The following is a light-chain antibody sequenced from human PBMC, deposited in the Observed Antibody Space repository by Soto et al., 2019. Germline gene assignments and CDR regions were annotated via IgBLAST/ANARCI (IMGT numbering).Light chain of an antibody. CDR3: LLSYKGGRPYV. Sequence: QAVVTQEPSVTVSPGGTVTLTCGSNTGAVTNGHYPYWFQQKPGQAPKTLIYDTNNKHFWTPARFSGSLLGGKAALTLSGAQPEDEAEYYCLLSYKGGRPYVFGTGTKVTVL. J-gene: IGLJ1*01. CDR1: TGAVTNGHY. V-gene: IGLV7-46*01. CDR2: DTN.